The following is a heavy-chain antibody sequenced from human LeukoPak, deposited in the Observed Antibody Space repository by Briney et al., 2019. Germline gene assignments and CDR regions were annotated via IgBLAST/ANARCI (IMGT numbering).Heavy chain of an antibody. D-gene: IGHD2-15*01. CDR1: GFTFSSYA. CDR2: ISATGGNT. J-gene: IGHJ4*02. Sequence: GGSLRLSCAASGFTFSSYAMSWVRQAPGKGLEWVSGISATGGNTDHADSVKGRFTISRDNSKDTLYLQMNSLRAEDTAVYYCARSGISPLDYWGQGTLVTVSS. V-gene: IGHV3-23*01. CDR3: ARSGISPLDY.